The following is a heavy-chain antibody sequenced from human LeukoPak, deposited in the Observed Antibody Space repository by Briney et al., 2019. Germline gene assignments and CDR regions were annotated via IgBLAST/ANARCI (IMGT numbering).Heavy chain of an antibody. Sequence: PSQTLSLTCTVSGGSISSGGYYWSWIRQHPGKGLEWIGYIYYSGNTYYNPSLKSRVTISVDMSKNQFSLKLTSVTAADTAVYYCARVLGGARSSGYSILHFDYWGQGTLVTVSS. CDR1: GGSISSGGYY. D-gene: IGHD3-22*01. V-gene: IGHV4-31*03. J-gene: IGHJ4*02. CDR3: ARVLGGARSSGYSILHFDY. CDR2: IYYSGNT.